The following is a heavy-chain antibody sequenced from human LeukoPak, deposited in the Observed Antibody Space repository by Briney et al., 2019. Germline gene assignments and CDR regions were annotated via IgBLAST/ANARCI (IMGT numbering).Heavy chain of an antibody. D-gene: IGHD3-22*01. CDR2: IYYSGST. CDR3: ARTTYYYDSSGPGGLDV. CDR1: GDSISSGGYY. V-gene: IGHV4-31*03. Sequence: PSQTLSLTCTVSGDSISSGGYYWSWIRQHPGKGLEWIGYIYYSGSTYYNPSLKSRVTISVDTSKNQFSLKLSSVTAADTAVYYCARTTYYYDSSGPGGLDVWGKGTTVTVSS. J-gene: IGHJ6*04.